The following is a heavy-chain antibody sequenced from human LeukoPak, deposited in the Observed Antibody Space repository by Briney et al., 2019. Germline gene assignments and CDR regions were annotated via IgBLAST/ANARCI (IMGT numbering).Heavy chain of an antibody. Sequence: GGSLRLSCAASGFTFSNYAMSWVRQAPGKGLEWVSAISGSGGSTYYADSLKGRFTISRDNSKNTLYLQMNSLRAEDTAVYYCAKDSGAYDFWTDYSSDYWGQGTWSPSPQ. CDR3: AKDSGAYDFWTDYSSDY. D-gene: IGHD3-3*01. J-gene: IGHJ4*02. CDR2: ISGSGGST. V-gene: IGHV3-23*01. CDR1: GFTFSNYA.